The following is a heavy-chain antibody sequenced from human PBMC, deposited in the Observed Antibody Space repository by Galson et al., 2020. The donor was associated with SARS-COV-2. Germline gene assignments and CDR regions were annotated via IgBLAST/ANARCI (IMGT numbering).Heavy chain of an antibody. D-gene: IGHD3-22*01. J-gene: IGHJ4*02. Sequence: ASVKVSCKVSGYTLTELSMHWVRQAPGTGLEWMGGFDPEDGETIYAQKFQGRVTMTEDTSTDTAYMELSSLRSEDTAVYYCATVPPLYYDSSGYYRFDYWGQGTLVTVSS. CDR3: ATVPPLYYDSSGYYRFDY. CDR1: GYTLTELS. V-gene: IGHV1-24*01. CDR2: FDPEDGET.